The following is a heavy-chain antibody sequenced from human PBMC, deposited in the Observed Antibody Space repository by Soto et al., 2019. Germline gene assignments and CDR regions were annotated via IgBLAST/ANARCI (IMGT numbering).Heavy chain of an antibody. Sequence: QLQLQESGPGLVKPSETLSLTCTVSGGSTSSNSYYWGWIRQPPGKGLEWIVSIYYSGYTYYNPSLKSRLSMSVDTSKNQFSLKLRSVTAADTAVYYCARQVTDCSGGSCHAYLDYWGQGSLVTVSS. D-gene: IGHD2-15*01. J-gene: IGHJ4*02. CDR1: GGSTSSNSYY. CDR2: IYYSGYT. CDR3: ARQVTDCSGGSCHAYLDY. V-gene: IGHV4-39*01.